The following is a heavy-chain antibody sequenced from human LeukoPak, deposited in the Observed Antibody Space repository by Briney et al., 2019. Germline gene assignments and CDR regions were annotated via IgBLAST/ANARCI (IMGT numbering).Heavy chain of an antibody. V-gene: IGHV4-30-4*08. D-gene: IGHD3-10*01. Sequence: SETLSLTCTVSGGSISSGDYYWSWIRQPPGKGLEWIGYIYYSGSTYYNPSLKSRVTISVDTSKNQFSLKLSSVTAADTAVYYCARVRYGSGSPVDYWGQGTLVTVSS. CDR1: GGSISSGDYY. CDR3: ARVRYGSGSPVDY. CDR2: IYYSGST. J-gene: IGHJ4*02.